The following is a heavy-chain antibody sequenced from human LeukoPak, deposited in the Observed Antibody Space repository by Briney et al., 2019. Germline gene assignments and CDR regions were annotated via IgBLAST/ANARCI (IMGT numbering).Heavy chain of an antibody. CDR1: GGTFSSYA. CDR2: IIPIFGTA. V-gene: IGHV1-69*05. D-gene: IGHD2-2*01. Sequence: GASVKVSCKASGGTFSSYAISWVRQAPGQGLEWMGGIIPIFGTANYAQKFQGRVTITTDESTSTAYMELSSLRSEDTAVYYCARNYCSCTSCRPSDAFDIWGQGTVVTVSS. CDR3: ARNYCSCTSCRPSDAFDI. J-gene: IGHJ3*02.